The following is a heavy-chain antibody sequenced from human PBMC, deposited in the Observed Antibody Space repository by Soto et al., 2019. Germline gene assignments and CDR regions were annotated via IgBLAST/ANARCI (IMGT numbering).Heavy chain of an antibody. V-gene: IGHV3-48*01. CDR1: GFTFSSYS. Sequence: PGGSLRLSCAASGFTFSSYSMNWVRQAPGKGLEWVSYISSSSSTIYYADSVKGRFTISRDNAKNTLYLQMNSLRAEDTAVYYCAKSRTSGTYYFDYWGQGTPVTVSS. CDR3: AKSRTSGTYYFDY. J-gene: IGHJ4*02. CDR2: ISSSSSTI. D-gene: IGHD1-26*01.